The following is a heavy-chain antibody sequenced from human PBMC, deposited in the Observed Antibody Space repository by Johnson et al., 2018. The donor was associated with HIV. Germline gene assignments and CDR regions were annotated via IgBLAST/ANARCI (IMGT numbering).Heavy chain of an antibody. D-gene: IGHD3-10*01. J-gene: IGHJ3*02. CDR2: IWYDGSNK. V-gene: IGHV3-33*06. CDR1: GFTFSSYG. CDR3: AKGGITMAPDAFDI. Sequence: QMQLVESGGGVVQPGRSLRLSCAASGFTFSSYGMHWVRQAPGKGLEWVAVIWYDGSNKYYADSVKGRFTISRDNSKNTLYLQMNSLRAEDTAVYYCAKGGITMAPDAFDIWGQGTMVTVSS.